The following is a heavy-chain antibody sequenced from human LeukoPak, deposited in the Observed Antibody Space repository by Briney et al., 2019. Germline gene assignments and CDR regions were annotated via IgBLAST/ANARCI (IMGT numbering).Heavy chain of an antibody. D-gene: IGHD2-2*01. V-gene: IGHV1-2*02. CDR1: GYTFTTYG. Sequence: ASVKVSCKASGYTFTTYGISWVRQAPGQGLEWMGWINPNSGGTNYAQKFQGRVTMTRDTSTSTVYMELSSLRSEDTAVYYCAREGYQLLWDLYYYYYMDVWGKGTTVTISS. CDR2: INPNSGGT. CDR3: AREGYQLLWDLYYYYYMDV. J-gene: IGHJ6*03.